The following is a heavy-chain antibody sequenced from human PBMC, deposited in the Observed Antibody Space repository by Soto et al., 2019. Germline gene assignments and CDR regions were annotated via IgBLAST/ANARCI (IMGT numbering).Heavy chain of an antibody. D-gene: IGHD6-19*01. CDR3: ARHSSGWVLSPFQH. J-gene: IGHJ1*01. CDR2: IYYTGST. V-gene: IGHV4-39*01. CDR1: SGSISGNSYY. Sequence: QLQLQESGPGLVKPSETLSLACNVSSGSISGNSYYWGWIRQPPGKGLEWIGSIYYTGSTYYNPSLKSRVTISVDTSKNQFSVKLSSVTAADTAVYYCARHSSGWVLSPFQHWGQGTLVTVSS.